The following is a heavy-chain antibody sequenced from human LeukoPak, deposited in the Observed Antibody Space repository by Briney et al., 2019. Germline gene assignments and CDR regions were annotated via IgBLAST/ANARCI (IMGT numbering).Heavy chain of an antibody. J-gene: IGHJ4*02. Sequence: ASVKVSCKASGYTFTSYYMHWVRQAPGQGLEWMGIINPSGGSTSYAQKFQGRFTMTRDTSTSTVYMELSSLRSEDTAVYYCASVNVDTASVDYWGQGTLVTVSS. CDR2: INPSGGST. D-gene: IGHD5-18*01. CDR1: GYTFTSYY. V-gene: IGHV1-46*01. CDR3: ASVNVDTASVDY.